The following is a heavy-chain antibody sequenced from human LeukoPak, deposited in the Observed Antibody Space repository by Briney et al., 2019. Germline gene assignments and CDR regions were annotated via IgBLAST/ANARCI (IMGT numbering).Heavy chain of an antibody. CDR3: VRFVVVVAATPAHFDL. D-gene: IGHD2-15*01. V-gene: IGHV3-9*01. J-gene: IGHJ2*01. CDR1: EFKFDDYS. CDR2: ISWSSGHM. Sequence: PGRSLRLSCAAAEFKFDDYSMHSVRQGPGEGLEWVSGISWSSGHMEYADSVKGRFTISRDNARNSLYLQMDGLRREDTALYYCVRFVVVVAATPAHFDLWGRGTQVIVSS.